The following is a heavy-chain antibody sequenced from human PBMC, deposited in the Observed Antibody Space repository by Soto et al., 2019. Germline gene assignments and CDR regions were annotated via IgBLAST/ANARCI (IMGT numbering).Heavy chain of an antibody. V-gene: IGHV3-21*06. CDR3: ARESEDLTSSFDY. Sequence: LILSCAASGFTFTRYSINWVRQAPGKGLELVSSISSTTNYIYYGDSMKGRFTISRDNAKNSLYLEMNSLRAEDTAVYYCARESEDLTSSFDYWGQGTLVTVSS. J-gene: IGHJ4*02. CDR2: ISSTTNYI. CDR1: GFTFTRYS.